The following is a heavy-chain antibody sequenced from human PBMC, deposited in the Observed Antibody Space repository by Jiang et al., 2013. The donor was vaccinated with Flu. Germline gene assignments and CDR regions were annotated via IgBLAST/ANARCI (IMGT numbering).Heavy chain of an antibody. CDR3: ARENSGSFY. J-gene: IGHJ4*02. CDR2: ISWDGAVT. V-gene: IGHV3-43*01. CDR1: GFNFGGYM. D-gene: IGHD1-26*01. Sequence: VQLLESGGGVVQPGGSLRLSCAASGFNFGGYMMHWVRQVPGKGLEWVSLISWDGAVTYYADSVKGRFTISRDNSKNSLYLQMNSLRTEDTAFYYCARENSGSFYWGQGTPGHRLL.